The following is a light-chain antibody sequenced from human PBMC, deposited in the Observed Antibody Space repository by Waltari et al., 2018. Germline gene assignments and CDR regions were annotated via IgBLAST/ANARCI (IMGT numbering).Light chain of an antibody. J-gene: IGKJ2*01. Sequence: DIQMTQSPSSLSASVGDRVTITCRASQSIRNYLNWYQQKPGKVPELLIYADSSLQGGVPSRFSGSGSGTEFTLTISSLQPEDFATHYCQQSYSSPYTFGQGTTLHIK. CDR2: ADS. V-gene: IGKV1-39*01. CDR3: QQSYSSPYT. CDR1: QSIRNY.